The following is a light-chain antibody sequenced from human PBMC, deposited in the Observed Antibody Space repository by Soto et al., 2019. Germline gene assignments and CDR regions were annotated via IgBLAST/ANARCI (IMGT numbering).Light chain of an antibody. CDR1: SSDVGGYNF. CDR3: SSYAGSDNLYV. J-gene: IGLJ1*01. V-gene: IGLV2-8*01. CDR2: EVS. Sequence: QSVLTQPPSASGSPGQSVTISCTGTSSDVGGYNFVSWYQHLPGKAPKLMIYEVSKRPSGVPDRFSGSKSGNTASLTVSGLQAEDEADYYCSSYAGSDNLYVFGTGTEVTVL.